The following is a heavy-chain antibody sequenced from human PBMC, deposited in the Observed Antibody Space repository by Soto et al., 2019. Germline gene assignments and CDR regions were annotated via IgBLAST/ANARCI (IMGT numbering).Heavy chain of an antibody. CDR1: GFTFSNAW. V-gene: IGHV3-15*07. D-gene: IGHD6-19*01. CDR2: IKSKTDGGTT. Sequence: EVQLVESGGGLVKPGGSLRLSCAASGFTFSNAWMNWVRQAPGKGLEWVGRIKSKTDGGTTDYAAPVKGRFTISRDDSKNTLYLQMNSRKTEDTAVYYCRSAGSSGWYFDYWGQGTLVTVSS. J-gene: IGHJ4*02. CDR3: RSAGSSGWYFDY.